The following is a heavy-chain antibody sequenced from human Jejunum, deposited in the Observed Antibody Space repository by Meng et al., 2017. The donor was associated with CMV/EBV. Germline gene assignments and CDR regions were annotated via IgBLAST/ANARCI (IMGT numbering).Heavy chain of an antibody. V-gene: IGHV4-30-4*08. CDR1: DVPYSGEKCY. J-gene: IGHJ4*02. CDR2: IYDSGNT. Sequence: SDVPYSGEKCYWGGVRQPPGKGLEWIGYIYDSGNTYYDPSLKSRLIISRDTSKRQISLKLRSVTAADTAIYYCARVDCDRRGYYDYWGQGSLVTVSS. CDR3: ARVDCDRRGYYDY. D-gene: IGHD3/OR15-3a*01.